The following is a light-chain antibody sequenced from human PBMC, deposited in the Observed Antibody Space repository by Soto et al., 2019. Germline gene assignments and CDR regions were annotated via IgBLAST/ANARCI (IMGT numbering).Light chain of an antibody. CDR2: EVS. CDR3: CSYAGRTTPYV. J-gene: IGLJ1*01. Sequence: QSVLTQPASVSGSPGQSITISCTGTSSDVGSYNLVSWYQHHPGKATKLMIYEVSERPSGVTNRFSGSKSGNTASLTISGLQAEDEADYYCCSYAGRTTPYVFGTGTKVTVL. V-gene: IGLV2-23*02. CDR1: SSDVGSYNL.